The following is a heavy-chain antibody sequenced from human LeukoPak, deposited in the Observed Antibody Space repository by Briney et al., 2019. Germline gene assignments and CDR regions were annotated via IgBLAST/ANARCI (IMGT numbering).Heavy chain of an antibody. CDR3: ARADSYYGDYVYYFDY. CDR2: ISAYNGNT. D-gene: IGHD4-17*01. V-gene: IGHV1-18*01. J-gene: IGHJ4*02. CDR1: GYTFTSYG. Sequence: ASVKVSCKASGYTFTSYGISWARQAPGQGLEWMGWISAYNGNTNYAQKLQGRVTMTTDTSTSTAYMELRSLRSDDTAVYYCARADSYYGDYVYYFDYWGQGTLVTVSS.